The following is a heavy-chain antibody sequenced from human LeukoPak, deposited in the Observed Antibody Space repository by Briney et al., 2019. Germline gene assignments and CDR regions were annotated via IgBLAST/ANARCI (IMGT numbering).Heavy chain of an antibody. CDR2: ISGSGDST. Sequence: GGSLRLSCVASGFTLRSYVMNWVRQTPGKGLEWVSSISGSGDSTFYADSVKGRFSISRDNSKNTLYLQMNSLRAEDTAVYYCAELGITMIGGVWGKGTTVTISS. V-gene: IGHV3-23*01. CDR3: AELGITMIGGV. CDR1: GFTLRSYV. J-gene: IGHJ6*04. D-gene: IGHD3-10*02.